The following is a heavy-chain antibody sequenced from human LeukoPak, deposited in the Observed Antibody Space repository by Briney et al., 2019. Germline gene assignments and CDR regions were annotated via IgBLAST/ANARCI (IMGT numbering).Heavy chain of an antibody. V-gene: IGHV4-4*07. CDR3: ARDAELRYFDWLTLNYYYGMDV. D-gene: IGHD3-9*01. CDR2: IYTSGST. J-gene: IGHJ6*02. CDR1: GGSISSYY. Sequence: KPSETLSLTCTVSGGSISSYYWSWIRQPAGKGLEWIGRIYTSGSTNYNPSLKSRVTMSVDTSKNQFSLKLSSVTAADTAVYYCARDAELRYFDWLTLNYYYGMDVRGQGTTVTVSS.